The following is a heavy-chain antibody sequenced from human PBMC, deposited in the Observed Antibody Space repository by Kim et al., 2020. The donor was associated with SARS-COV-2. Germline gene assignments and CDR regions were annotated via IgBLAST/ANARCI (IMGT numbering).Heavy chain of an antibody. V-gene: IGHV3-74*01. J-gene: IGHJ5*02. CDR1: GFTFSSHC. Sequence: GGSLRLSCAASGFTFSSHCMTWVRQAPGKGLEWVSRVSGGWSDINYADSVKGRFTISRDNAKNTLYLQMNSLRAEDTAVYYCARDARGYCRGWVNWWDH. D-gene: IGHD6-19*01. CDR2: VSGGWSDI. CDR3: ARDARGYCRGWVNWWDH.